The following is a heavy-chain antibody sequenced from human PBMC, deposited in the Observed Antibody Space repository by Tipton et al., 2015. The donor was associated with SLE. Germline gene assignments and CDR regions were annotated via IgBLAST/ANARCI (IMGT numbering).Heavy chain of an antibody. V-gene: IGHV3-23*01. D-gene: IGHD3-3*01. Sequence: SLRLSCAASGFTFSSYAMSWVRQAPGKGLEWVSGISGLDDSGSTYYTDSVKGRFTISRDNSKNTLYLQMNSLRAEDTAVYYCAKESSAFWSGYYTTRTHFEYWGQGTLVTVSS. CDR2: ISGLDDSGST. CDR1: GFTFSSYA. J-gene: IGHJ4*02. CDR3: AKESSAFWSGYYTTRTHFEY.